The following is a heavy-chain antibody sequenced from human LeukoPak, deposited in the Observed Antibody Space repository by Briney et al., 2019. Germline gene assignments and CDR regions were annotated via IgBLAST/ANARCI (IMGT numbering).Heavy chain of an antibody. CDR3: AGGAAAEPFYYYYYMDV. Sequence: SETLSLTCTVSSGSISTSNYYWGWVRQPPGKGLEWIGNIFYSGSTNYNPSLKSRVTISVDTSKNQFSLKLSSVTAADTAVYYCAGGAAAEPFYYYYYMDVWGKGTTVTVSS. J-gene: IGHJ6*03. D-gene: IGHD6-13*01. CDR2: IFYSGST. V-gene: IGHV4-61*05. CDR1: SGSISTSNYY.